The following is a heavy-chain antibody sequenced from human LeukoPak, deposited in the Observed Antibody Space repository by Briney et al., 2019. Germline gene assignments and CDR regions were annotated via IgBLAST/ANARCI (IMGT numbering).Heavy chain of an antibody. J-gene: IGHJ3*02. V-gene: IGHV3-7*01. Sequence: GGSLRLSCAASGFTFSSYWMSWVRQAPGRGLEWVANIKQDGREKYYVDSVKGRFTIARDNAKNSLYLQMNSLRAEDTAVYYCARVGSSSWVKWSGFDIWGQGTMVTVSS. CDR1: GFTFSSYW. CDR3: ARVGSSSWVKWSGFDI. D-gene: IGHD6-6*01. CDR2: IKQDGREK.